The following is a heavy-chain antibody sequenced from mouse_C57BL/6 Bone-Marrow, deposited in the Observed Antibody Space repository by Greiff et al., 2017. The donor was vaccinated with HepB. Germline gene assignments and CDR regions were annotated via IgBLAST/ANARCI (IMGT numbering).Heavy chain of an antibody. CDR3: TDDGYYVGAMDY. CDR2: IRLKSDNYAT. D-gene: IGHD2-3*01. J-gene: IGHJ4*01. V-gene: IGHV6-3*01. CDR1: GFTFSNYW. Sequence: EVQRVESGGGLVQPGGSMKLSCVASGFTFSNYWMNWVRQSPEKGLEWVAQIRLKSDNYATHYAESVKGRFTISRDDSKSSVYLQMNNLRAEDTGIYYCTDDGYYVGAMDYWGQGTSVTVSS.